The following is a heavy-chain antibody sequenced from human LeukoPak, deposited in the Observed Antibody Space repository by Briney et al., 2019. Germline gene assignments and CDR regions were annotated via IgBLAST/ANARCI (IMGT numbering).Heavy chain of an antibody. CDR2: TSGGAT. CDR1: GFTLSSYS. J-gene: IGHJ4*02. CDR3: ASFTDF. V-gene: IGHV3-64*04. Sequence: PGGSLRLSCSASGFTLSSYSMHWVRQAPGKGLEYVSTSGGATYYADSVQGRFTISRDNAKNSLDLQMNSLRAEDTAVYYCASFTDFWGQGTLVTVSS.